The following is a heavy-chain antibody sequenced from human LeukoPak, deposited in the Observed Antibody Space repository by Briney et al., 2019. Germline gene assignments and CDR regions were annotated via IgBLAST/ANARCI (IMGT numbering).Heavy chain of an antibody. V-gene: IGHV3-23*01. CDR2: ISGSGGST. CDR3: AKDIRFLVWLPMGVFDY. J-gene: IGHJ4*02. D-gene: IGHD3-3*01. Sequence: GGSLRPSCAASGFTFSSYAMSWVRKAPGKGLEWVSAISGSGGSTYYADSVKGRFTISRDNSKNTLYLQMNSLRAEDTAVYYCAKDIRFLVWLPMGVFDYWGQGTLVTVSS. CDR1: GFTFSSYA.